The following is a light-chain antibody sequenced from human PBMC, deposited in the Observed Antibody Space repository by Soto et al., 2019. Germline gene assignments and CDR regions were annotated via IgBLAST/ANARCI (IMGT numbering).Light chain of an antibody. Sequence: DIQVTPSPPSLAASVGDRVPITCRASRDIDNSLAWYQQVPGPAPKLLIYAASTLQSGGPSRFRGSGSGTSFILTITSFQPEDVATYYCQKYNKAPWIFGQGTKVEV. V-gene: IGKV1-27*01. CDR2: AAS. CDR3: QKYNKAPWI. CDR1: RDIDNS. J-gene: IGKJ1*01.